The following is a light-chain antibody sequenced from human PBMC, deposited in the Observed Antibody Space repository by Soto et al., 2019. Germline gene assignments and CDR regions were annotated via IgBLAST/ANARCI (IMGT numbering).Light chain of an antibody. CDR1: QSISVW. V-gene: IGKV1-5*03. CDR2: KAS. Sequence: DIQMTQSPSTLSASVGDRVTRTCRASQSISVWLAWYQQKAGKAPNLLIYKASRLESGVPSRFSGSGSETEFTLTISGLQPGDSATYYCQQYNSYSPTFGQGTKV. CDR3: QQYNSYSPT. J-gene: IGKJ1*01.